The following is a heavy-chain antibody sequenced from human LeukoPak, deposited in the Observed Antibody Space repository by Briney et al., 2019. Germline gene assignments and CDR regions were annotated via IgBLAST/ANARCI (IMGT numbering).Heavy chain of an antibody. Sequence: SVKVSCKASGGTFSTYAISWVRQAPGQGLEWMGGIIPIFGTANYAQKFQGRVTITAGESTSTAYMELSSLRSEDTAVYYCARFSGYSTYGSFDYWGQGTLVTVSS. CDR3: ARFSGYSTYGSFDY. D-gene: IGHD6-13*01. V-gene: IGHV1-69*13. J-gene: IGHJ4*02. CDR1: GGTFSTYA. CDR2: IIPIFGTA.